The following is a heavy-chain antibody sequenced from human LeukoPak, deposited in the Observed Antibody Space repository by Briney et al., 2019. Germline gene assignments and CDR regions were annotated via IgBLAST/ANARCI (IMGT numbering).Heavy chain of an antibody. CDR3: ARGRVGIAAAGTDWYFDL. CDR1: GGSISSYY. D-gene: IGHD6-13*01. J-gene: IGHJ2*01. CDR2: IYTSGST. Sequence: KPSETLSLTCTVSGGSISSYYWSWIRQPAGKGLEWIGRIYTSGSTNYNPSLKSRVTMSVDTSKNQFSLKLSSVTAADTAVYYCARGRVGIAAAGTDWYFDLWGRGTLVTVSS. V-gene: IGHV4-4*07.